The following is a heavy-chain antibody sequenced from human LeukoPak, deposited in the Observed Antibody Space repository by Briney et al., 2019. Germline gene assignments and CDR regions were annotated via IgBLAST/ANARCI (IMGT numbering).Heavy chain of an antibody. CDR3: AREGGYDILTGYYHDAFDI. Sequence: SETLSLTCTVSGGSISSYYWSWIRQPQGQGQDLIGYIYYSGSTNYNPSLKSRVTISVDTSKNQFSLKLSSVTAADTAVYYCAREGGYDILTGYYHDAFDIWGQGTMVTVSS. J-gene: IGHJ3*02. CDR2: IYYSGST. V-gene: IGHV4-59*01. D-gene: IGHD3-9*01. CDR1: GGSISSYY.